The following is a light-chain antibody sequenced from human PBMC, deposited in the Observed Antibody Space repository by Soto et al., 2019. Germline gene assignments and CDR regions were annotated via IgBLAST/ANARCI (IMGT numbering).Light chain of an antibody. CDR3: QQSYSTPHKT. Sequence: DIQMTQSPCSLSASVGDRVTITCRASQSISSYLNWYQQKPGKAPKLLIYAASSLQSGVPSRFSGSGSGTDFTLTISSLQPEHFATYYCQQSYSTPHKTFGPGTKVDIK. J-gene: IGKJ3*01. V-gene: IGKV1-39*01. CDR2: AAS. CDR1: QSISSY.